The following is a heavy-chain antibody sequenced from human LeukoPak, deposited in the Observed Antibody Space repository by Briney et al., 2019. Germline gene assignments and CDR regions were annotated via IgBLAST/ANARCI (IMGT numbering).Heavy chain of an antibody. V-gene: IGHV3-7*01. Sequence: PGGSLRLSCAASGLTFNTYWMTWVRQAPGKGLGWVANIKPDESETYYVDTVKGRFTISRDNAKNLLYLQMNSLRGEDTAVYYCGGFGYEAAVDLWGQGTLVTVSS. CDR2: IKPDESET. J-gene: IGHJ4*02. D-gene: IGHD6-13*01. CDR3: GGFGYEAAVDL. CDR1: GLTFNTYW.